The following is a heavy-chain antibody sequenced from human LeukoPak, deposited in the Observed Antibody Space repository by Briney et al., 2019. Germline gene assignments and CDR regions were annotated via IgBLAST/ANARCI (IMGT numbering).Heavy chain of an antibody. CDR2: INPSGGST. CDR3: ARDFKPYGSGTSPFDP. D-gene: IGHD3-10*01. J-gene: IGHJ5*02. Sequence: ASVKVSCKASGYTFTSYYMHWVRQAPGQGLEWMGIINPSGGSTSYAQKFQGRITMTRDTSTSTVYMELSSLRSEDTAVYYCARDFKPYGSGTSPFDPWGQGTLVTVSS. CDR1: GYTFTSYY. V-gene: IGHV1-46*01.